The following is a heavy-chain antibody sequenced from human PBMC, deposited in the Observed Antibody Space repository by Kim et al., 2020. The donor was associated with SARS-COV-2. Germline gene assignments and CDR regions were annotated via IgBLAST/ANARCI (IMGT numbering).Heavy chain of an antibody. CDR2: IAWDGSYT. CDR1: GFTFDDYT. D-gene: IGHD4-17*01. J-gene: IGHJ4*02. V-gene: IGHV3-43*01. CDR3: AATLGDYNGGEGIGFDY. Sequence: GGSLRLSCAASGFTFDDYTIHWVRQTPGKGLEWVSLIAWDGSYTYYADSVRGRFTVSRDNSKKSLYLQMNTLRTEDAALYFCAATLGDYNGGEGIGFDYWGQGTLVTVSS.